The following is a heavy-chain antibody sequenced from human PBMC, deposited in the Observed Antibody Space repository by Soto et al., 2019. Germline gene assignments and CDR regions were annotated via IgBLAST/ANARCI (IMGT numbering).Heavy chain of an antibody. J-gene: IGHJ3*02. Sequence: EVQLLESGGGLVQPGGSLRLSCAASGFTFSTYVMNWVRQAPGKGLEWVSTISYSADKKFYADSVKGRFTISRDNSRDALFLQMNSLRADDAALYYCARRAKTATTNWGAFDIWGHGTMVTVSS. D-gene: IGHD1-7*01. CDR2: ISYSADKK. CDR1: GFTFSTYV. CDR3: ARRAKTATTNWGAFDI. V-gene: IGHV3-23*01.